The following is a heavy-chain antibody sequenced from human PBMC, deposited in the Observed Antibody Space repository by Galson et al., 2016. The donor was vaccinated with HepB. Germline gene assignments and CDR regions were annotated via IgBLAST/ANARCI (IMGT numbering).Heavy chain of an antibody. Sequence: SVKVSCKASGYSFTDYYIHWVRQTPGQGLQWVGWINPKSGDTNYAQRFQRWVTMTRDTSTRTVYMELSRLRSDDTAIYYCARVRAFGVPPRTTYGMDVWGQGTTVTVSS. V-gene: IGHV1-2*04. D-gene: IGHD3-3*01. CDR3: ARVRAFGVPPRTTYGMDV. CDR2: INPKSGDT. CDR1: GYSFTDYY. J-gene: IGHJ6*02.